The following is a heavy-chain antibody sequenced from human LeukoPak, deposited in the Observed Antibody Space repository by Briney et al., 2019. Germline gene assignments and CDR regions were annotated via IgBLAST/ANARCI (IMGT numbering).Heavy chain of an antibody. Sequence: ASVKVSRKASGYTFTGYYMHWVRQAPGQGLEWMGWINPNSGGTNYAQKFQGRVTMTRDTSISTAYMELSRLRSDDTAVYYCARDWEGLGEYWYFDLWGRGTLVTVSS. CDR3: ARDWEGLGEYWYFDL. CDR2: INPNSGGT. CDR1: GYTFTGYY. J-gene: IGHJ2*01. D-gene: IGHD1-26*01. V-gene: IGHV1-2*02.